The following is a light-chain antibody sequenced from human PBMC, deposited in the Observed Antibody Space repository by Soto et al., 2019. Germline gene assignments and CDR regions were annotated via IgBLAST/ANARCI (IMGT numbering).Light chain of an antibody. J-gene: IGKJ5*01. CDR3: QQYYDWPTIT. CDR1: ESVRSN. Sequence: EIVMTQSPATLSVPPGDRATLSCRASESVRSNLAWYQQKPGQAPRLLIYGASIRAADIPARFSGSGSGTEFTLTMSTLQSEDFAVYYCQQYYDWPTITFGQGTRLE. V-gene: IGKV3-15*01. CDR2: GAS.